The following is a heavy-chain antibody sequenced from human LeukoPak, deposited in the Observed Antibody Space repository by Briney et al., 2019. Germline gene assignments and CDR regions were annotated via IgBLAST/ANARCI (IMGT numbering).Heavy chain of an antibody. CDR1: GGSISSYY. Sequence: PSETLSLTCTVSGGSISSYYWSWIRQPAGKGLEWIGRIYTSGSTNYNPSLKSRVTISVDTSKNQFSLRLSSVTAADTAVYYCARGKGITGTTGDFDYWGQGTLVTVSS. V-gene: IGHV4-4*07. D-gene: IGHD1-7*01. CDR3: ARGKGITGTTGDFDY. CDR2: IYTSGST. J-gene: IGHJ4*02.